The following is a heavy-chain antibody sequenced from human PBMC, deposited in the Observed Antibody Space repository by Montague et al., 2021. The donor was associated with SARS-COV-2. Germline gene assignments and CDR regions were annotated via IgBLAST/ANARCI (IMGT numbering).Heavy chain of an antibody. CDR1: GFIFSSYG. CDR2: IWYDGSNE. J-gene: IGHJ4*02. V-gene: IGHV3-33*01. D-gene: IGHD1-26*01. Sequence: SWRFSCAASGFIFSSYGMHWVRQAPGKGLEWVAHIWYDGSNENYVDSVKGRFTISRDNFKNTLYLQMNSLRAEDTAIYYCARGSVGGYYFDYWGQGTLVTVSS. CDR3: ARGSVGGYYFDY.